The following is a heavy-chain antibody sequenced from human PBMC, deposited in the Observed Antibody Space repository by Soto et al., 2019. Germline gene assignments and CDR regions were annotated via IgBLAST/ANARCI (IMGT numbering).Heavy chain of an antibody. J-gene: IGHJ3*01. Sequence: PETLSLTCTVSGVSTRSYFWSWVRQPPGRGLEWVGYIFVGGDSNYNPSLKIRVSIPLDKSRVQVYLRLSSVTPEDRAVYYCARARSGYNISAFDLWGQGTIVTGS. CDR3: ARARSGYNISAFDL. V-gene: IGHV4-59*01. D-gene: IGHD5-12*01. CDR2: IFVGGDS. CDR1: GVSTRSYF.